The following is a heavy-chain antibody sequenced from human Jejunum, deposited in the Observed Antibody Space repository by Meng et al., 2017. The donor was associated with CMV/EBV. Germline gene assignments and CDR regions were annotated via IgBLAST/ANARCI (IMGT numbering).Heavy chain of an antibody. CDR2: ITPILGVA. CDR3: ARGSSASGLTY. D-gene: IGHD6-19*01. J-gene: IGHJ4*02. Sequence: WKASGGTFSSFSSSWVRQAPGQGLEWVGRITPILGVADYAQQLQGRVTITADKSTSTAYMELSSLRYGDTAVYYCARGSSASGLTYWGQGTLVTVSS. CDR1: GGTFSSFS. V-gene: IGHV1-69*02.